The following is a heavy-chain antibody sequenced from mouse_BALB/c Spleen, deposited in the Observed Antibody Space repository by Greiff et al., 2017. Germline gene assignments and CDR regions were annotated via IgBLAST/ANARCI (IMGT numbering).Heavy chain of an antibody. CDR2: IWSDGST. CDR3: ARQMVTTRYYAMDY. D-gene: IGHD2-2*01. V-gene: IGHV2-6-2*01. J-gene: IGHJ4*01. Sequence: QVQLKESGPDLVAPSQSLSITCTVSGFSLTSYGVHWVRQPPGKGLEWLVVIWSDGSTTYNSALKSRLSISKDNSKSQVFLKMNSLQTDDTAMYYCARQMVTTRYYAMDYWGQGTSVTVSS. CDR1: GFSLTSYG.